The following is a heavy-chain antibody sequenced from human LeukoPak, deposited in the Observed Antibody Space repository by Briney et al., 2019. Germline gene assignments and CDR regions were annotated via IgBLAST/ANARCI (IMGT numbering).Heavy chain of an antibody. V-gene: IGHV3-21*01. Sequence: GGSLRLSCLASGVTFSGYTMNWVRQAPGKGLEWVSSISSRSSNIYYADSVKGRFTISRDNAKNSLYLQMNSLRAEDTAVYYCARALYYDILTGYQTHTYYFDYWGLGTLVTVSS. CDR2: ISSRSSNI. J-gene: IGHJ4*01. D-gene: IGHD3-9*01. CDR3: ARALYYDILTGYQTHTYYFDY. CDR1: GVTFSGYT.